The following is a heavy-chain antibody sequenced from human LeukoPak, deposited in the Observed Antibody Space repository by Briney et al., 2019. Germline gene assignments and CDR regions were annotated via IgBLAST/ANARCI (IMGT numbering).Heavy chain of an antibody. Sequence: GGSLRLSCAASGFTFSKYWMSWVRQAPGKGLEWVANIKQDGSEKYYVDSVKGRFTISRDNAKNSLYLQMNSLRAEDMALYYCAKSRRPYYYDSSGFDYWGQGTLVTVSS. D-gene: IGHD3-22*01. CDR2: IKQDGSEK. V-gene: IGHV3-7*03. J-gene: IGHJ4*02. CDR1: GFTFSKYW. CDR3: AKSRRPYYYDSSGFDY.